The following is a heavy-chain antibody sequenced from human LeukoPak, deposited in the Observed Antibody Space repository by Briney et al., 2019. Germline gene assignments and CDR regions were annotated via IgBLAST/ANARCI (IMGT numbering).Heavy chain of an antibody. CDR1: GGTFSSYA. CDR3: ARGEIQVWLRDGNYYYMDV. D-gene: IGHD5-18*01. CDR2: IIPIFGTA. V-gene: IGHV1-69*05. Sequence: SVKVSCKASGGTFSSYAISWVRQAPGQGLEWMGGIIPIFGTANYAQKFQGRVTITTDESTSTAYMELSSLRSEDTAVYYCARGEIQVWLRDGNYYYMDVWGKGTTVTVSS. J-gene: IGHJ6*03.